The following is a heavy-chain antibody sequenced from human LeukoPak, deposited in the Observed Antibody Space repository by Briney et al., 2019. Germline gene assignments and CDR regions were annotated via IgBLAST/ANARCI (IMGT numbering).Heavy chain of an antibody. CDR1: GFTFSSYG. CDR3: AKDCGLWFGESTPGY. Sequence: GGSLRLSCAASGFTFSSYGMHWVRQAPGKGLEWEAFIRYDGSNKYYADSVKGRFTISRDNSKNTLYLRMNSLRAEDTAVYYCAKDCGLWFGESTPGYWGQGTLVTVSS. J-gene: IGHJ4*02. CDR2: IRYDGSNK. D-gene: IGHD3-10*01. V-gene: IGHV3-30*02.